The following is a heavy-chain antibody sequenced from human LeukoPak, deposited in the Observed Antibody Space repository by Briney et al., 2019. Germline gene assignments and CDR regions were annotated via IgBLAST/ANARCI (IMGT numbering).Heavy chain of an antibody. J-gene: IGHJ6*02. Sequence: PSETLSLTCTVSGGPISSYYWSWIRQPPGKGLEWIGYICYSGSTNYNPSLKSRVTISVDTSKNQFSLKLSSVTAADTAVYYCARRYSFYGMDVWGQGTTVTVSS. D-gene: IGHD6-13*01. V-gene: IGHV4-59*08. CDR3: ARRYSFYGMDV. CDR2: ICYSGST. CDR1: GGPISSYY.